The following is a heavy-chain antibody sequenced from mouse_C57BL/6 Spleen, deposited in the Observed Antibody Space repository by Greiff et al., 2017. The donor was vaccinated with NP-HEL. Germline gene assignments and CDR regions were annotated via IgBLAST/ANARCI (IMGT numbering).Heavy chain of an antibody. CDR1: GYTFTDYE. CDR2: IDPETGGT. J-gene: IGHJ2*01. V-gene: IGHV1-15*01. Sequence: LQESGAELVRPGASVTLSCKASGYTFTDYEMHWVKQTPVHGLEWIGAIDPETGGTAYNQKFKGKAILTADKSSSTAYMELRSLTSEDSAVYYCTREVTTFDYWGQGTTLTVSS. CDR3: TREVTTFDY. D-gene: IGHD2-2*01.